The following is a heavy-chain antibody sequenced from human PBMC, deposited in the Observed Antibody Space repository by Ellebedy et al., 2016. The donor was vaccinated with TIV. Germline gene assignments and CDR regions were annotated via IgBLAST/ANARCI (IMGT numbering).Heavy chain of an antibody. CDR2: ISYSWST. D-gene: IGHD3-10*01. J-gene: IGHJ4*02. V-gene: IGHV4-59*08. CDR1: CDSISYYH. CDR3: ARHSVISNFHFDF. Sequence: SETLSLTCTVSCDSISYYHWSWIRQPPGKGLEWIGFISYSWSTNYNPSLKSRVAISSDTSKNHFSLKLSSVTAADTAVYYCARHSVISNFHFDFWGQGTLVTVSS.